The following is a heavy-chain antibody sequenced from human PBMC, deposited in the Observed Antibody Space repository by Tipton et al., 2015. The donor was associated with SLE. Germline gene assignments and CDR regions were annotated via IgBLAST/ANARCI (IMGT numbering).Heavy chain of an antibody. J-gene: IGHJ4*02. V-gene: IGHV4-39*07. Sequence: TLSLTCTVSGDSINSDSYYWGWLRQSPGKGLEWIGSIDISGSAYYSPSLKSRVTISLDTSKTQFSLKLRSVTAADTAIYYCARGGYSSGWYGDYFVYCGQGTLVTVSS. CDR1: GDSINSDSYY. CDR3: ARGGYSSGWYGDYFVY. CDR2: IDISGSA. D-gene: IGHD6-19*01.